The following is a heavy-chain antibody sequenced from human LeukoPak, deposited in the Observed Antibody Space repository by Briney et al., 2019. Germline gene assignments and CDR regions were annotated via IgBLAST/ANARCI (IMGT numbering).Heavy chain of an antibody. J-gene: IGHJ6*03. D-gene: IGHD1-7*01. CDR2: ISAYNGNT. CDR1: GYTFTSYG. V-gene: IGHV1-18*01. CDR3: ARSWNYVFHYYYMDV. Sequence: ASVKVSCKASGYTFTSYGISWVRQAPGQGLEWMGWISAYNGNTNYAQKLQGRVTMTTDTSTSTAYMELRSLRSDDTAVYYCARSWNYVFHYYYMDVWGKGTTVTVSS.